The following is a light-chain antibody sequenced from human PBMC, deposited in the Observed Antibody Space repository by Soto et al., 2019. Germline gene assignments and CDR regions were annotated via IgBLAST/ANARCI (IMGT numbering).Light chain of an antibody. CDR2: GAS. Sequence: EIVLTQSPGTLSLSPGERATLSCRASQSVTNSNLAWYQQKPGQAPRLLISGASSRATGIPDRFSGSGSGTDFTLTISRLEPEDFATYYCQQYNIYSWTFGQGTKVEIK. J-gene: IGKJ1*01. V-gene: IGKV3-20*01. CDR1: QSVTNSN. CDR3: QQYNIYSWT.